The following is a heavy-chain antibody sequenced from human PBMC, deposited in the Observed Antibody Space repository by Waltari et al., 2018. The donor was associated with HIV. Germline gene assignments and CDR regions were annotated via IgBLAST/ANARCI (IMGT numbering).Heavy chain of an antibody. CDR3: ANQRWETGGFDY. CDR1: GFTFSSYG. V-gene: IGHV3-30*02. Sequence: QVQLVESGGGVVQPGGSLRLSCAASGFTFSSYGMHWVRQAPGKGLEWVAFIRYDGRNKYYADSVKGRFTISRDNSKNTLYLQMNSLRAEDTAVYYCANQRWETGGFDYWGQGTLVTVSS. D-gene: IGHD1-26*01. J-gene: IGHJ4*02. CDR2: IRYDGRNK.